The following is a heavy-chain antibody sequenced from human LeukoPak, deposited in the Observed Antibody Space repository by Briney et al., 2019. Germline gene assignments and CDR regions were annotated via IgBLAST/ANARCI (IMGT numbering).Heavy chain of an antibody. J-gene: IGHJ4*02. CDR3: ARGRYSSIRY. CDR2: INHSGST. D-gene: IGHD6-13*01. V-gene: IGHV4-34*01. CDR1: GGSFSGYY. Sequence: PSETLSLTCAVYGGSFSGYYWSWIRQPPGKGLEWIGEINHSGSTNYNPSLKSRVTISVDTSKNQFSLKLSSVTAADTAVYYCARGRYSSIRYWGQGTLVTVPS.